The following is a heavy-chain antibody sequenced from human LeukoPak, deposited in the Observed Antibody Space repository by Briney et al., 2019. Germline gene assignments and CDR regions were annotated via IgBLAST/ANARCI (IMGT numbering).Heavy chain of an antibody. J-gene: IGHJ5*02. V-gene: IGHV4-59*12. CDR3: ARGNYVLRFLEWRPSGGHNWFDP. Sequence: TSETLSLTCTVSGGSISSYYWSWIRQPPGKGLEWIGYIYYSGSTNYNPSLKSRVTISVDTSKNQFSLKLSSVTAADTAVYYCARGNYVLRFLEWRPSGGHNWFDPWGQGTLVTVSS. CDR1: GGSISSYY. CDR2: IYYSGST. D-gene: IGHD3-3*01.